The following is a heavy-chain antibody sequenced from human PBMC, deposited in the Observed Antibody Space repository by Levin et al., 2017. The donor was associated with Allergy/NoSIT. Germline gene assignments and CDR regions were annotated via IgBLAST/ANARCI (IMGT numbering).Heavy chain of an antibody. J-gene: IGHJ4*02. V-gene: IGHV4-59*01. D-gene: IGHD2-15*01. Sequence: SETLSLTCTVSGGSISTYYWSWIRQPPGKGLQWIGYIYYTGSTSYNPSLNSRVSISVDTSKNQFSLNVNSLTAADTAMYYCARGLYCSGGVCSGLDYWGPGFMVTVSS. CDR3: ARGLYCSGGVCSGLDY. CDR1: GGSISTYY. CDR2: IYYTGST.